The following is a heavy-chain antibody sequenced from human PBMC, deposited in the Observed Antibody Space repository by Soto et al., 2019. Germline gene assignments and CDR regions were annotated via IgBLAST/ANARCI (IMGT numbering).Heavy chain of an antibody. J-gene: IGHJ4*02. V-gene: IGHV3-21*01. CDR3: AREDSIIIPAVSDF. CDR1: GFYFNNYG. Sequence: PGGSLRLSCAVSGFYFNNYGINWVRQAPGKGLEWVPSVSKSDYTYYSDSVKGRFTISRDNAKNSVSLQMNSLRPEDTAVYYCAREDSIIIPAVSDFWGQGTLVTVSS. CDR2: VSKSDYT. D-gene: IGHD2-2*01.